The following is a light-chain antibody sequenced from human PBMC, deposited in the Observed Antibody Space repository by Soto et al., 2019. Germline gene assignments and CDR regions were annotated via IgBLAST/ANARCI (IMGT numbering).Light chain of an antibody. CDR3: HQYNKWSRT. CDR1: QIVSSN. V-gene: IGKV3-15*01. Sequence: EIWFTQSPSTLSLSQGGGATLSCMASQIVSSNLAWYQQKPGQAPRLLIYGASTRATCIPAMFSGSGSGRELTLTISSLQSEDFVVYYCHQYNKWSRTCGQGTKGDIK. J-gene: IGKJ1*01. CDR2: GAS.